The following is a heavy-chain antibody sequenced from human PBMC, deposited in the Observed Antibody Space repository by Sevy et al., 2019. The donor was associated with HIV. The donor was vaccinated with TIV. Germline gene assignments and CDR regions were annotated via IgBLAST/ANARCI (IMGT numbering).Heavy chain of an antibody. J-gene: IGHJ6*02. CDR1: GYIFSDYY. V-gene: IGHV1-2*02. Sequence: ASVKVSCKASGYIFSDYYIHWVRQAPGRGLEWMAWINSDSGVTNYAQRFQGEVTVTRDTSLRTAYLELTNLKSNDTAIYYCARLTTQPTSDLYGLDVWGQGTTVTVSS. CDR2: INSDSGVT. D-gene: IGHD4-17*01. CDR3: ARLTTQPTSDLYGLDV.